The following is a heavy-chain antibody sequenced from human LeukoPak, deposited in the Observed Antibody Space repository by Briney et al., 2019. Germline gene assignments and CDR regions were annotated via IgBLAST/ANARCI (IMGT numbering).Heavy chain of an antibody. CDR3: ARTYYDFWSGFNAFDI. V-gene: IGHV4-38-2*01. Sequence: PSETLSLTCAVSGYSISSGYYWGWIRQPPGKGLEWIGSIYHSGSTYYNPSLKSRVTISVDTSKNRFSLKLSSVTAADTAVYYCARTYYDFWSGFNAFDIWGQGTMVTVSS. J-gene: IGHJ3*02. CDR1: GYSISSGYY. D-gene: IGHD3-3*01. CDR2: IYHSGST.